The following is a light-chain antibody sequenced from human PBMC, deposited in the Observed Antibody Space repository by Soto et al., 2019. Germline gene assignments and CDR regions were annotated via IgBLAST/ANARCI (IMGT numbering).Light chain of an antibody. CDR2: DAS. J-gene: IGKJ5*01. V-gene: IGKV3-11*01. CDR3: HQRQYWPPIT. Sequence: EIVMTQPPATLSVSPGERATLSCRASQSVSSNLAWYQQKPGQAPRLLISDASNRATGIPARFSGSGSGTDFTLTISSLEPEDFAVYYCHQRQYWPPITFGQGTRLEI. CDR1: QSVSSN.